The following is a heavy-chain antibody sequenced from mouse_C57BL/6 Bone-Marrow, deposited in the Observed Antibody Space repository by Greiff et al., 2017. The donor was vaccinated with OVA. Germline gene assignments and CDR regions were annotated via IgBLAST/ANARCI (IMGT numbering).Heavy chain of an antibody. Sequence: QVQLQQSGAELARPGASVKLSCKASGYTFTSYGISWVKQRTGQGLECIGEIYPRSGNTYYNEKFKGKATLTADKSSSTAYMELRSLTSEDSAVYFCARIVVYYDYDGFAYWGQGTLVTVSA. CDR1: GYTFTSYG. D-gene: IGHD2-4*01. V-gene: IGHV1-81*01. CDR3: ARIVVYYDYDGFAY. J-gene: IGHJ3*01. CDR2: IYPRSGNT.